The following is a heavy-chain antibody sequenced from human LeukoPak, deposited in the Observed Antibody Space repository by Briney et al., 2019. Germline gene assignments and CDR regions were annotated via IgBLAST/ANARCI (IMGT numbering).Heavy chain of an antibody. J-gene: IGHJ5*02. Sequence: GSLKPSFVASGFPFSIYAMTWVRPAPGKGLEWVSGISGGSESTYYADSVKGRFTISRDNSKNTLYMEMNNLRGADTAVYYCAKGWTAVGSWGQGTRVTVSS. V-gene: IGHV3-23*01. CDR2: ISGGSEST. CDR1: GFPFSIYA. D-gene: IGHD1-26*01. CDR3: AKGWTAVGS.